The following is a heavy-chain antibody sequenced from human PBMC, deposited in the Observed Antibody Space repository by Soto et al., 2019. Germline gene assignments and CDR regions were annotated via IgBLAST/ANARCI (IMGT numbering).Heavy chain of an antibody. Sequence: SETLSLTCSVSGASIGSYYYTWIRQTPGKGLEWIGYIYLGGSINYNPSFKSRVIISVDTSKNQFSVRLSSVTAADTAVYYCYINGFWGQGTLVTVSS. CDR3: YINGF. J-gene: IGHJ1*01. CDR2: IYLGGSI. CDR1: GASIGSYY. V-gene: IGHV4-59*01. D-gene: IGHD2-8*01.